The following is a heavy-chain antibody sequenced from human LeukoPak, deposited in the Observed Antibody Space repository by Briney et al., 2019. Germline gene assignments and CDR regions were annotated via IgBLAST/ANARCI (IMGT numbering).Heavy chain of an antibody. CDR1: GGSISSHY. V-gene: IGHV4-59*11. CDR3: ARDGSRYYYMDV. J-gene: IGHJ6*03. CDR2: IYYSGST. Sequence: SETLSLTCTVSGGSISSHYWSWIRQPPGKGLEWIGYIYYSGSTNYNPSLKSRVTISVDTSKNQFSLKLSSVTAADTAVYYCARDGSRYYYMDVWCKGTTVTISS. D-gene: IGHD3-10*01.